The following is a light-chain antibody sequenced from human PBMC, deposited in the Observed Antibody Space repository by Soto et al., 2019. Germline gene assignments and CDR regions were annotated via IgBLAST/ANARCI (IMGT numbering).Light chain of an antibody. CDR1: QGIRND. Sequence: DIQMTQSPSSLSASVGDRVTISFRASQGIRNDLGWYQQKPGRAPKLLIYDASNLEAGVPSRFRGSGSGTDFTFTISRLQPEDIATYYCQQYENLPTFGQGTRLEIK. V-gene: IGKV1-33*01. CDR2: DAS. J-gene: IGKJ5*01. CDR3: QQYENLPT.